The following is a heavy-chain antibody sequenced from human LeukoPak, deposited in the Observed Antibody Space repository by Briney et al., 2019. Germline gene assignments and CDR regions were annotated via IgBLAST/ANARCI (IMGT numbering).Heavy chain of an antibody. J-gene: IGHJ3*02. CDR1: GVSISSSNSY. CDR3: ARVARGYYDSSGYYSPGAFDI. Sequence: SETLSLTCTVSGVSISSSNSYWGWIRQPPGKGLEWIGEINHSGSTNYNPSLKSRVTISVDTSKNQFSLKLSSVTAADTAVYYCARVARGYYDSSGYYSPGAFDIWGQGTMVTVSS. V-gene: IGHV4-39*07. CDR2: INHSGST. D-gene: IGHD3-22*01.